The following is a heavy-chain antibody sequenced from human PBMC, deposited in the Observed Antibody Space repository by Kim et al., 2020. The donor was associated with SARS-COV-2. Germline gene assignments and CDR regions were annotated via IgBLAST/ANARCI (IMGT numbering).Heavy chain of an antibody. CDR3: ARDSGIAVAGTRYYFDY. D-gene: IGHD6-19*01. V-gene: IGHV3-33*01. J-gene: IGHJ4*02. CDR1: GFTFSRYG. CDR2: IWYDGSNK. Sequence: GGSLRLSCAASGFTFSRYGMHWVRQAPGKGLEWVAVIWYDGSNKYYADSVKGRFTISRDNSKNTLYLQMNSLRTEDTAVYYCARDSGIAVAGTRYYFDYWGQGTLVNVSS.